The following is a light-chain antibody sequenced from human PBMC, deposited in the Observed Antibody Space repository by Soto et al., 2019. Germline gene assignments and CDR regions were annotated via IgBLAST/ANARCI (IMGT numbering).Light chain of an antibody. CDR2: DAS. Sequence: EIVLTQSPATLSLSPGERATLFCRASQRVSVYLAWFQQKPGQAPRLLIYDASNRAAGIPARFSGSGSGTDFTLTISSLEPEDFAVYYCLQDYNYPRTFGQGTKVDIK. CDR3: LQDYNYPRT. J-gene: IGKJ1*01. CDR1: QRVSVY. V-gene: IGKV3-11*01.